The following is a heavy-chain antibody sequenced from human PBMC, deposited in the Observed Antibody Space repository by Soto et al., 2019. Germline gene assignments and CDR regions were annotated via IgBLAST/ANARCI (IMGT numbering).Heavy chain of an antibody. V-gene: IGHV3-33*01. J-gene: IGHJ4*02. CDR1: GFTFNDYA. CDR2: IWYDGSKK. CDR3: ARQRGSGSYYRLDY. D-gene: IGHD3-10*01. Sequence: GGSLRLSCAASGFTFNDYAMHWVRQAPGKGLEWVSVIWYDGSKKYYADSVKGRFTISRDNSKNTLHLQVNSLRAEDTAVYYCARQRGSGSYYRLDYWGQGTLVTVSS.